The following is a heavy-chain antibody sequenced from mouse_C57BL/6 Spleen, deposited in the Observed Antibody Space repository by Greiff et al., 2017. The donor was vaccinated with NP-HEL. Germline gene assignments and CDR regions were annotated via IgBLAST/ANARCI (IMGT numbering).Heavy chain of an antibody. D-gene: IGHD3-2*02. CDR2: INPGSGGT. CDR1: GYAFTNYL. V-gene: IGHV1-54*01. Sequence: QVQLQQSGAELVRPGTSVKVSCKASGYAFTNYLIEWVKQRPGQGLEWIGVINPGSGGTNYNEKFKGKATLTADKSSSTAYMQLSSLTSEDSAVYFCARGGLRLPYAMDYWGQGTSVTVSS. J-gene: IGHJ4*01. CDR3: ARGGLRLPYAMDY.